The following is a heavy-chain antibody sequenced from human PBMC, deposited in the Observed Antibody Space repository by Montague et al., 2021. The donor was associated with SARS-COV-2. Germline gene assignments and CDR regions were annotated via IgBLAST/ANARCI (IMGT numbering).Heavy chain of an antibody. J-gene: IGHJ4*02. CDR1: GFSISTGYY. CDR2: IYHSGST. V-gene: IGHV4-38-2*02. D-gene: IGHD3-22*01. Sequence: SETLSLTRTVSGFSISTGYYWGWIRQPPGKGLEWIGSIYHSGSTYYNPSLKSRVTISVDTSKNQLSLKLSSVTAADTAVYYCASSYDSTGHVGYWGQGTLVTVSS. CDR3: ASSYDSTGHVGY.